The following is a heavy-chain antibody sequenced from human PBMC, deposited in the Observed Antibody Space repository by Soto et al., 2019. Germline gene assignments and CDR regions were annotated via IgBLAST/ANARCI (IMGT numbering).Heavy chain of an antibody. D-gene: IGHD3-22*01. CDR3: AREGDYYDSSGYYSGFDH. CDR1: GYTFTSYA. CDR2: INTNTGNP. J-gene: IGHJ5*02. V-gene: IGHV7-4-1*01. Sequence: GASVKVSCKASGYTFTSYAMNWVRQAPGQGLEWMGWINTNTGNPTYAQGFTGRFVFSLDTSVSTAYLQICSLKAEDTAVYYCAREGDYYDSSGYYSGFDHWGQGTLVTVSS.